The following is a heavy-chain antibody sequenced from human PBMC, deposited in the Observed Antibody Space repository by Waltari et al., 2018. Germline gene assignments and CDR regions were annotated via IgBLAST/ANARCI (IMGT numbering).Heavy chain of an antibody. V-gene: IGHV1-3*03. CDR2: INAGNGNT. Sequence: QVQLVQSGAEVKKPGASVKVSCKASGYTFTSYAMHWVRQAPGQRLEWMGWINAGNGNTKYSQEFQGRVTITRDTSASTAYMELSSLRSEDTAVYYCARDAVVVPAAMPGQDSWFDPWGQGTLVTVSS. CDR3: ARDAVVVPAAMPGQDSWFDP. CDR1: GYTFTSYA. D-gene: IGHD2-2*01. J-gene: IGHJ5*02.